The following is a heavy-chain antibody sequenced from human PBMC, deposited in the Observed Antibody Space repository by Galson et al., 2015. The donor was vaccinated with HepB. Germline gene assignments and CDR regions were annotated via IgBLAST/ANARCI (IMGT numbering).Heavy chain of an antibody. CDR3: ARNPPDASGTYYLYYFDY. CDR1: GFSLRTSGMR. D-gene: IGHD3-10*01. J-gene: IGHJ4*02. V-gene: IGHV2-70*04. Sequence: PALVKPTQTLTLTCTFSGFSLRTSGMRVSWIRQPPGKALEWLARFDWDGDEFYSPSLKTRLTISKDTSKNQVVLTMTNIDPMDTATYYCARNPPDASGTYYLYYFDYWGQGTLVTVSS. CDR2: FDWDGDE.